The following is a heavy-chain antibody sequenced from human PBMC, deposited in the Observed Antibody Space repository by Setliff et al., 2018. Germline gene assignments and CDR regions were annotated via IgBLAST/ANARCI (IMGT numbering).Heavy chain of an antibody. V-gene: IGHV1-69*13. CDR2: IIPLFGTT. D-gene: IGHD6-13*01. CDR3: ARALGGISAAGNNWLDS. CDR1: GGTFSSFL. Sequence: SVKVSCKHSGGTFSSFLVSWVRQAPGQGLEWMGGIIPLFGTTKYAQKFQDRVTMHADESATTAYMELRSLRSEDTAVYYCARALGGISAAGNNWLDSWGQGTLVTV. J-gene: IGHJ5*01.